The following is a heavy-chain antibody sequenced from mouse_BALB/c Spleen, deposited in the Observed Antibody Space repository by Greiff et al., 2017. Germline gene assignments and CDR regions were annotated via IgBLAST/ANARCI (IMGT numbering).Heavy chain of an antibody. CDR3: ANPPYDYDSSPWFAY. Sequence: VQLKQSGAELVRPGALVKLSCKASGFNIKDYYMHWVKQRPEQGLEWIGWFDPENGNTIYDPKFQGKASITADTSSNTAYLQLSSLTSEDTAVYYCANPPYDYDSSPWFAYWGQGTLVTVSA. D-gene: IGHD1-1*01. J-gene: IGHJ3*01. CDR1: GFNIKDYY. CDR2: FDPENGNT. V-gene: IGHV14-1*02.